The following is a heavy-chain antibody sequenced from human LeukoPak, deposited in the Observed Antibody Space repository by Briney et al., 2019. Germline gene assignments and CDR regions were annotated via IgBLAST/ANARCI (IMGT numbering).Heavy chain of an antibody. CDR2: INPNSGGT. D-gene: IGHD4-17*01. V-gene: IGHV1-2*04. CDR1: GYTFTGYY. J-gene: IGHJ3*02. CDR3: ASEWDYGDYDDAFDI. Sequence: ASVKVSCKASGYTFTGYYMHWVRQAPGQGLEWMGWINPNSGGTNYAQKFQGWVTMTRDTSISTAYMELSRLRSDDTAVYYCASEWDYGDYDDAFDIWGQGTMVTVSS.